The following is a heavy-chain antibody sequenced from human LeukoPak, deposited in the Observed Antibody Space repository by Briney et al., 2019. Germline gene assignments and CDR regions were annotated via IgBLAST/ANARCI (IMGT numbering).Heavy chain of an antibody. CDR3: ARGQTGYSSGWYADFDY. Sequence: EASVKVSCKASGGTFSSYDINWVRQATGQGLEWMGWMNPNSGNTGYAQKFQGRVTITRNTSISTAYMELSSLRSEDTAVYYCARGQTGYSSGWYADFDYWGQGTLVTVSS. D-gene: IGHD6-19*01. J-gene: IGHJ4*02. CDR2: MNPNSGNT. V-gene: IGHV1-8*03. CDR1: GGTFSSYD.